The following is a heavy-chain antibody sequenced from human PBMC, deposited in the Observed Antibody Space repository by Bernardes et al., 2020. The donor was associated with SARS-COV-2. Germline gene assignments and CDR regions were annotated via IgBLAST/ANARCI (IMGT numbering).Heavy chain of an antibody. CDR1: GGSISTYY. J-gene: IGHJ4*02. Sequence: SETLSLTCTVSGGSISTYYWSWIRQPPGKRLEWIGYIHSSGSTNYNPSLKTRVTMSADTSKNQVSLKLNSVTAADTAVYYCARGFEDGSYFNYWGQGTLVTVSS. V-gene: IGHV4-59*12. CDR2: IHSSGST. CDR3: ARGFEDGSYFNY. D-gene: IGHD1-26*01.